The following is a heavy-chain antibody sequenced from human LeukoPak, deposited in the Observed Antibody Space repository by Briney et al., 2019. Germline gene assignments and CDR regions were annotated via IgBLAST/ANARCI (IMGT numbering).Heavy chain of an antibody. J-gene: IGHJ4*02. CDR2: IRYDGSNK. CDR3: AKGARSTGGFDY. Sequence: GGSLRLSCAASGFTFSSYGMHRVRQAPGKGLEWVAFIRYDGSNKYYADSVKGRFTISRDNSKNTLYLQMNSLRAEDTAVYYCAKGARSTGGFDYWGQGTLVTVSS. CDR1: GFTFSSYG. D-gene: IGHD3-10*01. V-gene: IGHV3-30*02.